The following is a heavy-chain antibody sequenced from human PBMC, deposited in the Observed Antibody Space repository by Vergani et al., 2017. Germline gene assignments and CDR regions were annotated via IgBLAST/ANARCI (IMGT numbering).Heavy chain of an antibody. J-gene: IGHJ6*03. CDR3: ARAPLNYEFWSGYYNQDYYYYMDV. D-gene: IGHD3-3*01. CDR1: GSTFTSYG. Sequence: QVQLVQSGAEVKKPGASVKVSCKASGSTFTSYGISWVRQAPGQGLEWRGWTSAYNGNTNYAQKLQGRVTMTTEPSTSTAYMELRGLRSYDTAVYYCARAPLNYEFWSGYYNQDYYYYMDVWGKGTTVTVSS. CDR2: TSAYNGNT. V-gene: IGHV1-18*01.